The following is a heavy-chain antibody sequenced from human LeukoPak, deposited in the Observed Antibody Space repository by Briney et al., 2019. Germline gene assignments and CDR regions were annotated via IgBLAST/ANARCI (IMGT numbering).Heavy chain of an antibody. V-gene: IGHV1-8*01. J-gene: IGHJ5*02. CDR1: GYTFTGYD. Sequence: GASVKVSCKASGYTFTGYDINWVRQATGQGLEWMGWMNPNSGNTGYAQKFQGRVTMTRNTSISTAYMELSSLRSEDTAVYYCARGRITIFSNWFDPWGQGTLVTVSS. D-gene: IGHD3-9*01. CDR3: ARGRITIFSNWFDP. CDR2: MNPNSGNT.